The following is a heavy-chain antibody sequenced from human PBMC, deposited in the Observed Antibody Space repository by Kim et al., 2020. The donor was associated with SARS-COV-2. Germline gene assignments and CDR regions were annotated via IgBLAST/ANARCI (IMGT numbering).Heavy chain of an antibody. Sequence: SGSHNYTPPLKSRVTISVDTSKNPFSLKLSSVTAADTAVYYCASLAARGYWGQGTLVTVSS. CDR2: SGSH. V-gene: IGHV4-4*09. J-gene: IGHJ4*02. D-gene: IGHD6-25*01. CDR3: ASLAARGY.